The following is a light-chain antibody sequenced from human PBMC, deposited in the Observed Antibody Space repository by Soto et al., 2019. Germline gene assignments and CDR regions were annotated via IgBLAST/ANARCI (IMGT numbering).Light chain of an antibody. V-gene: IGKV2-28*01. CDR1: QSLLHSNGYTY. CDR2: LGS. CDR3: IQTLQTPLT. J-gene: IGKJ4*01. Sequence: DIVMTQSPLSLPVTPGEPASISCRSSQSLLHSNGYTYLDWYLQKPGQSPQLLIYLGSNRASGVPDRFSGSGSGTDFTLKISRVEAEDVGVYYCIQTLQTPLTFGGGTKVDIK.